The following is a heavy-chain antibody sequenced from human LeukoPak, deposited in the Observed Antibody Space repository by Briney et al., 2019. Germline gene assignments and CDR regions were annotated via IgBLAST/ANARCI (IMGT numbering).Heavy chain of an antibody. J-gene: IGHJ4*02. CDR2: IKQDGSEK. V-gene: IGHV3-7*04. Sequence: GGSLRLSCAASGFTSSSNWMSWVRQAPGKGLEWLANIKQDGSEKYYRDSVKGRFTISRDNAKNSLYLQMNSLRAEDTAVYYCARAVDSRWPQTLLEKWGEGTLVTVS. CDR1: GFTSSSNW. D-gene: IGHD5-24*01. CDR3: ARAVDSRWPQTLLEK.